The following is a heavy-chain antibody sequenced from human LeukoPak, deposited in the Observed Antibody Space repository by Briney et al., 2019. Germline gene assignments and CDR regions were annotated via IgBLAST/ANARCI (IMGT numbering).Heavy chain of an antibody. Sequence: GASVKVSCKASGYTFTGYYINWVRQAPGQGLEWLGWINPHSGGTNYAQKFQGWVIMTRDTSSSTAYLEQSRLRSDDTAVYYCATNKYKYDISEETYYYYDIDVWGQGTAVTVSS. CDR3: ATNKYKYDISEETYYYYDIDV. CDR1: GYTFTGYY. D-gene: IGHD3-22*01. CDR2: INPHSGGT. V-gene: IGHV1-2*04. J-gene: IGHJ6*02.